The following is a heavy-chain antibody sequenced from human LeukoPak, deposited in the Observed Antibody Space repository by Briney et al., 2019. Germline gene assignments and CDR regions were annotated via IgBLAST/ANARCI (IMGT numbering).Heavy chain of an antibody. CDR2: IYTSGST. V-gene: IGHV4-4*07. CDR1: GGSNSSYY. D-gene: IGHD2-2*01. J-gene: IGHJ3*02. CDR3: ARDRPRGYQLLLDDAFDI. Sequence: SETLSLTCTVSGGSNSSYYWSWIRQPAGKGLEWIGRIYTSGSTNYNPSLKSRVTMSVDTSKNQFSLKLSSVTAADTAVYYCARDRPRGYQLLLDDAFDIWGQGTMVTVSS.